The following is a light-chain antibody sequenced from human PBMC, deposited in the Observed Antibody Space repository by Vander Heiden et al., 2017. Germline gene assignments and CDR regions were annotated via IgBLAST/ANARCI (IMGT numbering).Light chain of an antibody. CDR1: QSISSY. CDR3: QQSDSSPYT. V-gene: IGKV1-39*01. CDR2: AAS. Sequence: DIQMTQSPSSLSASVGDRVTITCRASQSISSYLNWYQQKPGKAPKLLIYAASSLQSGVPSRFSGSGSGTDFTLTISRLQPEDVATYYCQQSDSSPYTFGQGTKVEIK. J-gene: IGKJ2*01.